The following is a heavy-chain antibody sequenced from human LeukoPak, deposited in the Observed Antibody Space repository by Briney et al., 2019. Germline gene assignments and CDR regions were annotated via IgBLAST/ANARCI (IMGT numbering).Heavy chain of an antibody. CDR3: TTGVDIVATQHYYYYYYMDV. Sequence: GGSLRLSCAASGFTFSNAWMSWVRQAPGKGLEWVGRIKSKTDGGTTDYAAPVKGRFTISRDDSKNTLYLQMNSLKTEDTAVYYCTTGVDIVATQHYYYYYYMDVWGKGTTVTVSS. CDR1: GFTFSNAW. D-gene: IGHD5-12*01. CDR2: IKSKTDGGTT. V-gene: IGHV3-15*01. J-gene: IGHJ6*03.